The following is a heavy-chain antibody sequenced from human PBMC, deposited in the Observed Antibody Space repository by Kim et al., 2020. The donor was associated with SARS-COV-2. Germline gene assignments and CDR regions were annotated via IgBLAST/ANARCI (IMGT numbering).Heavy chain of an antibody. CDR2: INPNSGGT. CDR3: ARDSYCSGGSCPYYYYYYGMDV. J-gene: IGHJ6*02. V-gene: IGHV1-2*04. Sequence: ASVKVSCKASGYTFTGYYMHWVRQAPGQGLEWMGWINPNSGGTNYAQKFQGWVTMTRDTSISTAYMELSRLRSDDTAVYYCARDSYCSGGSCPYYYYYYGMDVWGQGTTVTVSS. CDR1: GYTFTGYY. D-gene: IGHD2-15*01.